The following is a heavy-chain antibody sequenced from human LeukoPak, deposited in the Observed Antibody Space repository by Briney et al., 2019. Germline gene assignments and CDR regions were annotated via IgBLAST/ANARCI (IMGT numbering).Heavy chain of an antibody. CDR1: GFTFSSYD. Sequence: PGRSLRLSCAASGFTFSSYDMHWVRQAPGKGLEWVAVISYDGSNKYYADSVRGRFTISRDNSKTTLYLQMNSLRAEDTALYSCAREHNGDLCFDYWGQGTLVTVPS. V-gene: IGHV3-30-3*01. D-gene: IGHD4-17*01. CDR2: ISYDGSNK. J-gene: IGHJ4*02. CDR3: AREHNGDLCFDY.